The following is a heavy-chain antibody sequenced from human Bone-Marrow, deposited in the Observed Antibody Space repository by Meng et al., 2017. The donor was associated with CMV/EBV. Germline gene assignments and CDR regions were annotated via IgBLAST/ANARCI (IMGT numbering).Heavy chain of an antibody. Sequence: SETLALTCTVSGGSIGSSSIYWGWVRQAPGKGLEWIGTVYYAGATQYNPSLKSRVTISVDTSKNQFSLRLPSATAADTALYFCAKEVRYSDRQSGYWGQGTLVTVSS. CDR3: AKEVRYSDRQSGY. J-gene: IGHJ4*02. D-gene: IGHD3-16*02. CDR2: VYYAGAT. V-gene: IGHV4-39*07. CDR1: GGSIGSSSIY.